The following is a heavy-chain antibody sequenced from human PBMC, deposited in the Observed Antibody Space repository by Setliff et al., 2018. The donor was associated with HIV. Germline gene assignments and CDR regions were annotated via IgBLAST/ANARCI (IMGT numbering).Heavy chain of an antibody. CDR3: AREGVPAAVMWFDP. D-gene: IGHD2-2*01. J-gene: IGHJ5*02. CDR2: IYTSGST. Sequence: SETLSLTCTVSGGSISSGTYYWSWIRQPAGKGLEWIGRIYTSGSTNYNPSLKSRVTISVDTSKNQLSLKLSSVTAADAAVYYCAREGVPAAVMWFDPWGQGTLVTVSS. CDR1: GGSISSGTYY. V-gene: IGHV4-61*02.